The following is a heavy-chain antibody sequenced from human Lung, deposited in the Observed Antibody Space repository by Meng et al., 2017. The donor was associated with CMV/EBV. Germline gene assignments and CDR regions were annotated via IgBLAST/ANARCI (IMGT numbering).Heavy chain of an antibody. V-gene: IGHV1-2*06. J-gene: IGHJ4*01. D-gene: IGHD6-19*01. Sequence: VQLVQSGAEVKRPGASVKISCQASGYSFSGFYLNWARQAPGHGLGWLGRVNHMSDDTHLAQKCEGRITVTRGATINTAFMELTRLRTDDTAVYYCARSSDNGWSSWGPGTLVTVSS. CDR3: ARSSDNGWSS. CDR2: VNHMSDDT. CDR1: GYSFSGFY.